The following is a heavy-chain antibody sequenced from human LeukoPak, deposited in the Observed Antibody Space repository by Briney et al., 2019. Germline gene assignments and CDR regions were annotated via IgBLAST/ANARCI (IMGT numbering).Heavy chain of an antibody. J-gene: IGHJ4*02. D-gene: IGHD6-13*01. CDR1: GGSISSYY. CDR2: IYTSGST. Sequence: PSETLSLTCTVSGGSISSYYWSWIRQPAGKGLEWIGRIYTSGSTNYNPSLKSRVTMSVDTSKKQFSLKLSSVTAADTSVYYCAREPAGIAAAGTIDYWGQGTLVTVSS. CDR3: AREPAGIAAAGTIDY. V-gene: IGHV4-4*07.